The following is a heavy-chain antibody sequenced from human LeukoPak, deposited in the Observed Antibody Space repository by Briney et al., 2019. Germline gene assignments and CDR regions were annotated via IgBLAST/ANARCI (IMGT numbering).Heavy chain of an antibody. CDR3: TRHGGRDYYDSSEDAFDI. Sequence: PGGSLRLSCAASGFTFSSYWMSWVRQAPGKGLEWVANIKQDGSEKYYVDSVKGRFTISRDNAKNSLYLQMNSLRAEDTAVYYCTRHGGRDYYDSSEDAFDIWGQGTMVIVSS. D-gene: IGHD3-22*01. CDR1: GFTFSSYW. J-gene: IGHJ3*02. CDR2: IKQDGSEK. V-gene: IGHV3-7*03.